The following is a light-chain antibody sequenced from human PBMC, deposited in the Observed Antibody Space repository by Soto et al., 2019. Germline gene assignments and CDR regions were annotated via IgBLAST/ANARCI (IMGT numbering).Light chain of an antibody. J-gene: IGLJ2*01. CDR2: SNN. Sequence: QSVLTQPPSASGTPGQRVTISCSGSSSNIGSKTVNWYQQLPGTAPKLLIYSNNQRPSGVPDRFSGSKSGTSASLAIRGLQSGDEADYYCAAWDDNLNGVVFGGGIKATVL. CDR1: SSNIGSKT. V-gene: IGLV1-44*01. CDR3: AAWDDNLNGVV.